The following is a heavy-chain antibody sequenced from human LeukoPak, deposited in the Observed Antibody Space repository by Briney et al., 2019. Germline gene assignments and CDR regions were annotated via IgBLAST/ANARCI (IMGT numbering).Heavy chain of an antibody. CDR2: IYPGDSDT. CDR3: AGLTDDDILTGPLSDV. CDR1: GYSFTSYW. J-gene: IGHJ6*04. V-gene: IGHV5-51*01. D-gene: IGHD3-9*01. Sequence: GESLKISCKGSGYSFTSYWIGWMRQLPGKGLEWMGIIYPGDSDTRYSPSFQGQVTISADKSISTAYLQWSSLKASDTAMYYCAGLTDDDILTGPLSDVWGKGTTATVSS.